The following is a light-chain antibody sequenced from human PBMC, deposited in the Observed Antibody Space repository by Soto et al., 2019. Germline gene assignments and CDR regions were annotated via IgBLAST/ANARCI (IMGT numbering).Light chain of an antibody. CDR2: GAS. J-gene: IGKJ1*01. CDR3: QQYSSSPRT. CDR1: QSVSSNQ. Sequence: EIVLTQSPGTLSLSPGERATLSCRASQSVSSNQLAWYQQKPAQAPRLLIYGASFRATGIPDRFSGSGSGTDFILSISRLEPEDFAVYYCQQYSSSPRTFGPGTKVDIK. V-gene: IGKV3-20*01.